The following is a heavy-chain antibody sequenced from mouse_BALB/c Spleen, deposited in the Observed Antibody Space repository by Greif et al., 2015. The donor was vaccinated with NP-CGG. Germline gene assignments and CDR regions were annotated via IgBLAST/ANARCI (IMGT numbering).Heavy chain of an antibody. J-gene: IGHJ4*01. CDR1: GYTFSSYW. CDR2: IFPGSGST. D-gene: IGHD2-4*01. V-gene: IGHV1-9*01. CDR3: ARRGAIYYDYLDY. Sequence: VKLVESGAELMKPGASVKISCKATGYTFSSYWIEWVKQRPGHGLEWIGEIFPGSGSTNYNEKFKGKATFTADTSSNTAYMQLSSLTSEDSAVYYCARRGAIYYDYLDYWGQGTSVTVSS.